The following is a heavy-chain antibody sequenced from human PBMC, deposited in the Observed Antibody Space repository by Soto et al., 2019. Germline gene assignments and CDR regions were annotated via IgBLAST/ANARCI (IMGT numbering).Heavy chain of an antibody. CDR1: GGTFSTYS. J-gene: IGHJ3*02. V-gene: IGHV1-69*02. CDR3: TIGSWSDEVFDI. D-gene: IGHD6-19*01. Sequence: QVQLVQSGAEVKKPGSSVKVSCKDSGGTFSTYSMFWVRQAPGQGLEWMGRIIPMLGIRNYAQRFQDRVTITADKTTATAHMELSSLRSEDTALYYCTIGSWSDEVFDIWGQGTMVTVSS. CDR2: IIPMLGIR.